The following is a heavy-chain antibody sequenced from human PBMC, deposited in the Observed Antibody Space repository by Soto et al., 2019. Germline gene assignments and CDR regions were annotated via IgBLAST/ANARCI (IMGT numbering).Heavy chain of an antibody. CDR3: AAATDYGPQFDF. CDR2: IKQDGSEK. CDR1: GFTFSSYW. D-gene: IGHD4-17*01. J-gene: IGHJ4*02. V-gene: IGHV3-7*01. Sequence: EVQLVESGGGLVQPGGSMRLSCAASGFTFSSYWINWVRQAPGKGLECVANIKQDGSEKYYVDSVKGRFTISRDSAENSVYLQMHSLSAEDKAVYYCAAATDYGPQFDFWGQGSLVTVS.